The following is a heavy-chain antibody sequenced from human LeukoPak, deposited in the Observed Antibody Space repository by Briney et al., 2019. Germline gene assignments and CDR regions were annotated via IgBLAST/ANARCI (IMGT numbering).Heavy chain of an antibody. J-gene: IGHJ4*02. D-gene: IGHD6-19*01. CDR3: TRDILSGWYYFDF. CDR2: IRSKHYGGAT. CDR1: GFTFGDYA. Sequence: GGSLRLSCTASGFTFGDYAMSWVRQAPGKGLEWVDFIRSKHYGGATEYAASVKGRFTISRDDSKSVAYLHMNSLKTEDTAIYYCTRDILSGWYYFDFWGQGTLVTVSS. V-gene: IGHV3-49*04.